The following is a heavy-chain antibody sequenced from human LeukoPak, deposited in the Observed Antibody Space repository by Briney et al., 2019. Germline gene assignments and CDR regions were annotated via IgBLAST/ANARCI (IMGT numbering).Heavy chain of an antibody. CDR3: ARDRKVNWFDP. CDR1: GGSISSGSYY. V-gene: IGHV4-61*02. Sequence: SQTLSLTCTVSGGSISSGSYYWSWIRQPAGKGLEWIGRIYTSGSTNYNPSLKSRVTISVDTSKNQFSLKLSSVTAADTAAYYCARDRKVNWFDPWGQGTLVTVSS. J-gene: IGHJ5*02. CDR2: IYTSGST.